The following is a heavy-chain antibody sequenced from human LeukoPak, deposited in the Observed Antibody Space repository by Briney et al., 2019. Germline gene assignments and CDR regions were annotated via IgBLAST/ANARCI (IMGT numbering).Heavy chain of an antibody. CDR2: IYYSGST. CDR1: GSSISSGDYY. D-gene: IGHD3-22*01. J-gene: IGHJ4*02. Sequence: SEALSLTCTVSGSSISSGDYYWSWIRQPPGKGLEWIGYIYYSGSTYYNPSLKSRVTISVDTSKNQFSLKLSSVTAADTAVYYCARGGGYYYDSSGYYEYWGQGTLVTVSS. CDR3: ARGGGYYYDSSGYYEY. V-gene: IGHV4-30-4*08.